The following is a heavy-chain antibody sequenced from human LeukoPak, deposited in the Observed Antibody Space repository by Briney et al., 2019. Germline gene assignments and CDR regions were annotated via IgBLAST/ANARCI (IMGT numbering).Heavy chain of an antibody. V-gene: IGHV4-30-2*01. CDR1: GGSISSGGYS. CDR3: ARGSWYVPAGFDY. CDR2: IYHSGST. D-gene: IGHD6-13*01. Sequence: SQTLSLTCAVSGGSISSGGYSWSWIRQPPGKGLEWIGYIYHSGSTYYNPSLKSRVTISVDRSKNQFSLKLSSVTAADTAVYYCARGSWYVPAGFDYWGQGTLVTVSS. J-gene: IGHJ4*02.